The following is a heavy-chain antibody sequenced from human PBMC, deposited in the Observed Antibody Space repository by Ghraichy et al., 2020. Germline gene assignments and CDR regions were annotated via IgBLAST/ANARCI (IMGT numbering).Heavy chain of an antibody. CDR2: IRYDGSNK. CDR1: GFTFSSYG. CDR3: AKDPTDGTYYYDSSGYYSSWFDP. D-gene: IGHD3-22*01. V-gene: IGHV3-30*02. J-gene: IGHJ5*02. Sequence: LSLTCAASGFTFSSYGMHWVRQAPGKGLEWVAFIRYDGSNKYYADSVKGRFTISRDNSKNTLYLQMNSLRAEDTAVYYCAKDPTDGTYYYDSSGYYSSWFDPWGQGTLVTVSS.